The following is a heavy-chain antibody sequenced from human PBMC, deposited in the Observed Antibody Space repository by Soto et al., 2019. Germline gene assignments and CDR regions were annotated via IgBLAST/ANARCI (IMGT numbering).Heavy chain of an antibody. CDR1: GYTFSDYY. CDR3: AREPATAKPEGVDF. J-gene: IGHJ4*02. V-gene: IGHV1-2*02. CDR2: INPNSGGT. Sequence: ASVKVSCKASGYTFSDYYIHCVLQSPVQGLDWMGCINPNSGGTKYAPKFQGGVTMTRDTSITTAYMELSRLRSGDTAVYYCAREPATAKPEGVDFWGQGTLVTVSS. D-gene: IGHD1-1*01.